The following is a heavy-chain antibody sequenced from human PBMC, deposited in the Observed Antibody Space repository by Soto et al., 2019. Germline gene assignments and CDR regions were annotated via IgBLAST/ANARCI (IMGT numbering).Heavy chain of an antibody. J-gene: IGHJ4*02. Sequence: SETLSLTCTVSGGSIGSGDYYWSWIRQPPGKGLEWIGEINHSGSTNYNPSLKSRVTISVDTSKNQFSLKLSSVTAADTAVYYCARARRYCSSTSCYGLKGYFDYWGQGTLVTVSS. CDR3: ARARRYCSSTSCYGLKGYFDY. D-gene: IGHD2-2*01. V-gene: IGHV4-39*07. CDR1: GGSIGSGDYY. CDR2: INHSGST.